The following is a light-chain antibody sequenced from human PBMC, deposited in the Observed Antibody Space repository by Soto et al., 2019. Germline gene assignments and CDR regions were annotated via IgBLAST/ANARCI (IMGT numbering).Light chain of an antibody. J-gene: IGLJ3*02. CDR3: SSYTSSNSVV. V-gene: IGLV2-14*03. CDR2: DVS. CDR1: SSDVGGYNW. Sequence: QSALTQPPSVSGSPGQSITISCTGTSSDVGGYNWVAWYQQHPGKAPKLMICDVSNRPSGVSNRFSGSKSGNTASLTISGLQAEDEADYYCSSYTSSNSVVFGGGTKLTVL.